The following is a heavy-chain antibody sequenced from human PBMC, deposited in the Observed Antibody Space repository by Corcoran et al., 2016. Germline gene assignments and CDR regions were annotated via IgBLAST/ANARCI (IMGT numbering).Heavy chain of an antibody. Sequence: QVQLQESGPGLVKPSQTLSLTCTVSGGSISGGGYYWSWIRQHPGKGLEWIGYIYYSGSTYYNPSLKSRVTISVDTSKNQFSLKLSSVTAADTAVYYCAIESSITIWAGGMDVWGQGTSVTVSS. J-gene: IGHJ6*02. D-gene: IGHD3-3*01. CDR3: AIESSITIWAGGMDV. CDR2: IYYSGST. CDR1: GGSISGGGYY. V-gene: IGHV4-31*03.